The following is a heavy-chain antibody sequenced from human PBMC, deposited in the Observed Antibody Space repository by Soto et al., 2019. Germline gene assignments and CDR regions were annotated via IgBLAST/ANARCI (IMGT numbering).Heavy chain of an antibody. CDR2: IYYSGST. Sequence: SETLSLTCTVSGGSISSGDYYWSWIRQPPGKGLEWIGYIYYSGSTYYNPSLKSRVTISVDTSKNQFSLKLSSVTAADTAVYYCARESAYYYGSGSYDPFDYWGQGTLVTVSS. CDR1: GGSISSGDYY. V-gene: IGHV4-30-4*01. D-gene: IGHD3-10*01. J-gene: IGHJ4*02. CDR3: ARESAYYYGSGSYDPFDY.